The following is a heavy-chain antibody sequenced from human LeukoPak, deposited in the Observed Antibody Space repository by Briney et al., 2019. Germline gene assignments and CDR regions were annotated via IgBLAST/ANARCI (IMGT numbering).Heavy chain of an antibody. CDR2: INQDGSEE. Sequence: GGSLRLSCAASGFTFSNYWMSWVRQTPGKGLEWVANINQDGSEEYYVDSVKGRFSISRDNPKNSLFLQMNSLAAEDTAVYYCARAANAGTVDYWGQGTLVTVSS. CDR3: ARAANAGTVDY. D-gene: IGHD3-10*01. J-gene: IGHJ4*02. CDR1: GFTFSNYW. V-gene: IGHV3-7*03.